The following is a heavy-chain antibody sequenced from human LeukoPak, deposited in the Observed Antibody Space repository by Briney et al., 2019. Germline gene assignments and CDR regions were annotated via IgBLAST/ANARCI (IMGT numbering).Heavy chain of an antibody. CDR2: INPSGGST. Sequence: ASVKVSCKASGYTFTSYYMHWVRQAPGQGLEWMGVINPSGGSTSYAQKFQGRVTMTTDTSTSTAYMELRSLRSDDTAVYYCARDIPRDYYGSGSPQTPFDYWGQGTLVTVSS. V-gene: IGHV1-46*01. D-gene: IGHD3-10*01. CDR3: ARDIPRDYYGSGSPQTPFDY. CDR1: GYTFTSYY. J-gene: IGHJ4*02.